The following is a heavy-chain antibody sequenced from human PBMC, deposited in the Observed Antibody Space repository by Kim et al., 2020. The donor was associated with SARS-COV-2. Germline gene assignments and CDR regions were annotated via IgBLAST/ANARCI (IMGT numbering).Heavy chain of an antibody. D-gene: IGHD1-26*01. CDR2: ISSSSSTI. V-gene: IGHV3-48*04. CDR1: GFTFSSYS. J-gene: IGHJ6*02. CDR3: ARDHSIVGATFEGPTCMDV. Sequence: GGSLRLSCAASGFTFSSYSMNWVRQAPGKGLEWVSYISSSSSTIYYADSVKGRFTISRDNAKNSLYLQMNSLRAEDTAVYYCARDHSIVGATFEGPTCMDVWGQGTTVTVSS.